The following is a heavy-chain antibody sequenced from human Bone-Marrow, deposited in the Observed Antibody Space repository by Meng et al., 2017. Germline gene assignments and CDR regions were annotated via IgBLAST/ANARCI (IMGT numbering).Heavy chain of an antibody. CDR3: ARTRGYSYGYYGY. CDR2: INHSGST. D-gene: IGHD5-18*01. V-gene: IGHV4-34*01. CDR1: GGSFSGYY. J-gene: IGHJ4*02. Sequence: QVQLQQWGAGLFEPSETLSLTCAVYGGSFSGYYWSWIRQPPGKGLEWIGEINHSGSTNYNPSLKSRVTISVDTSKNQFSLKLSSVTAADTAVYYCARTRGYSYGYYGYWGQGTLVTVSS.